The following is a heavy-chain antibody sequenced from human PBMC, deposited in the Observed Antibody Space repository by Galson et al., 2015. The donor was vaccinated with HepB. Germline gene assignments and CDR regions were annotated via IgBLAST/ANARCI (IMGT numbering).Heavy chain of an antibody. V-gene: IGHV5-51*03. CDR3: ARAYYYDSSGYRPGAFDI. Sequence: QSGAEVKKPGESLKISCKGSGYSFTSYWIGWVRQMPGKGLEWMGIIYLGDSDTRYSPSFQGQVTISADKSISTAYLQWSSLKASDTAMYYCARAYYYDSSGYRPGAFDIWGHGTTVTVSS. CDR2: IYLGDSDT. CDR1: GYSFTSYW. D-gene: IGHD3-22*01. J-gene: IGHJ3*02.